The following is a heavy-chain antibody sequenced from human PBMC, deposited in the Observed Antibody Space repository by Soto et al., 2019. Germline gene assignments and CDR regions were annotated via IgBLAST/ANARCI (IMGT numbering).Heavy chain of an antibody. J-gene: IGHJ6*03. Sequence: GESLKISCKGSGYSFTSYWIGWVRQMPGKGLEWMGIIYPGDSDTRYSPSFQGQVTISADKSISTAYLQWSSLKASDTAMYYCARQVGIPANYDYDTYYYYMDVWGKGTTVTVSS. D-gene: IGHD3-3*01. CDR2: IYPGDSDT. CDR3: ARQVGIPANYDYDTYYYYMDV. CDR1: GYSFTSYW. V-gene: IGHV5-51*01.